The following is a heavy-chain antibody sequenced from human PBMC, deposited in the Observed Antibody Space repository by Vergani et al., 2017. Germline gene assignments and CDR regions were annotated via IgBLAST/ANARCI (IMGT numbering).Heavy chain of an antibody. D-gene: IGHD3/OR15-3a*01. CDR2: ISSSSSYI. J-gene: IGHJ6*03. CDR3: ARDPPPIFGLYYYMDV. V-gene: IGHV3-21*01. Sequence: EVQLVESGGGLVKRGGSLRLSCAASGFTFSSYSMNWVRKAPGKGLEWVSSISSSSSYIYYADSVKGRFTISRDNAKNSLYLQMNSLRAEDTAVYYCARDPPPIFGLYYYMDVWGKGTTVTVSS. CDR1: GFTFSSYS.